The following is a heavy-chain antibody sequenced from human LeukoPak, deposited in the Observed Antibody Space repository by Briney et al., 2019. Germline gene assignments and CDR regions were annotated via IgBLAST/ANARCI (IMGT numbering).Heavy chain of an antibody. CDR1: GFTVSSNY. CDR3: ASQSFNYDFWSGYYSPGMDV. V-gene: IGHV3-53*01. D-gene: IGHD3-3*01. J-gene: IGHJ6*02. Sequence: PGGSLRLSCAASGFTVSSNYMSWVRQAPGKGLEWVSVIYSGGSTYYADSVKGRFTISRDNSKNTLYLQMNSLRAEDTAVYYCASQSFNYDFWSGYYSPGMDVWGQGTTVTVPS. CDR2: IYSGGST.